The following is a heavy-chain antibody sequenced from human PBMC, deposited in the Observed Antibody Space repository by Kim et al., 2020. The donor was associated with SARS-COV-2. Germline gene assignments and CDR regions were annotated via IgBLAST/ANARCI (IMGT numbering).Heavy chain of an antibody. CDR2: IYYGGST. J-gene: IGHJ4*02. V-gene: IGHV4-31*03. CDR1: GGSIRSPTYY. D-gene: IGHD3-10*01. Sequence: SETLSLTCTVSGGSIRSPTYYWSWIRQVPGKGLEWIAYIYYGGSTHYHPSLKSRLSISVDTSKNQFSLKLNSVTAADTAVYFCAGGYKGLFWFGNVLAPNYFDSWGQGTLVTVSS. CDR3: AGGYKGLFWFGNVLAPNYFDS.